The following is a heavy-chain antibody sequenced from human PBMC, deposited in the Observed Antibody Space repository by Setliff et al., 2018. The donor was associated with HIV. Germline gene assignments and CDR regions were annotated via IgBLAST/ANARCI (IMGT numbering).Heavy chain of an antibody. V-gene: IGHV1-69*05. Sequence: AASVKVSCKASGGTSSSYAISWVRQAPGQGLEWMGGIIPIFGTANYAQKFQGRVTITTDESTSTAYMELSSLRSEDTAVYYCARSYSSGWYGAPGSFDIWGQGTMVTVSS. CDR3: ARSYSSGWYGAPGSFDI. J-gene: IGHJ3*02. CDR2: IIPIFGTA. D-gene: IGHD6-19*01. CDR1: GGTSSSYA.